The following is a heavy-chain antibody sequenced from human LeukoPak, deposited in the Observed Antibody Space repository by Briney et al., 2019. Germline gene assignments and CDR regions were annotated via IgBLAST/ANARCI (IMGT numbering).Heavy chain of an antibody. D-gene: IGHD2-2*01. CDR2: IFYGGDT. CDR3: ATHVYHTSTDY. V-gene: IGHV4-39*01. CDR1: GVSISSSSYY. J-gene: IGHJ4*02. Sequence: SETLSLICSVSGVSISSSSYYWGWIRQPPGKGLEWIGNIFYGGDTYYNPSLKGRVTISADTPKNQFSLKLSSVTAADTALYYCATHVYHTSTDYWGQGTLVIVSS.